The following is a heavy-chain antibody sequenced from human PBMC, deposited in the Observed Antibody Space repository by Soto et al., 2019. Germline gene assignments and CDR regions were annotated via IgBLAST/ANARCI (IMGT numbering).Heavy chain of an antibody. D-gene: IGHD3-9*01. CDR1: GFTFSNAW. V-gene: IGHV3-15*07. CDR3: TTDGTLRYFDWPDDYGMDV. J-gene: IGHJ6*02. Sequence: GGSLRLSCAASGFTFSNAWMNWVRQAPGKGLEWVGRIKSKTDGGTTDYAAPVKGRFTISRDDSKNTLYLQMNSLKTEDTAVYYCTTDGTLRYFDWPDDYGMDVWGQGTTVTVSS. CDR2: IKSKTDGGTT.